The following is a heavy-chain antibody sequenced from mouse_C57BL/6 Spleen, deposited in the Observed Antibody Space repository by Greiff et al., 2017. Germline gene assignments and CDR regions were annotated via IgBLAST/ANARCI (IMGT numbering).Heavy chain of an antibody. CDR2: ISYDGSN. CDR1: GYSITSGYY. J-gene: IGHJ4*01. Sequence: EVKLQESGPGLVKPSQSLSLTCSVPGYSITSGYYWNWIRQFPGNKLEWMGYISYDGSNNYNPSLKNRISITRDTSKNQFFLKLNSVTTEDTATYYCAREGLLRYYYAMDYWGQGTSVTVSS. V-gene: IGHV3-6*01. D-gene: IGHD1-1*01. CDR3: AREGLLRYYYAMDY.